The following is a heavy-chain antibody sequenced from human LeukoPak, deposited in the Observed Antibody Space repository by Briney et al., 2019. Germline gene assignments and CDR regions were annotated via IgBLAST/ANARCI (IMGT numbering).Heavy chain of an antibody. CDR1: GFTFDDYA. Sequence: PGRSLRLSCAASGFTFDDYAMHWVRQAPGKGLEWVSGISWNSGSIGYADSVKGRFTISRDNAKNSLYLQMNSLRAEDTALYYCAKGRAAAGIHWGQGTPVTVSS. J-gene: IGHJ4*02. D-gene: IGHD6-13*01. V-gene: IGHV3-9*01. CDR3: AKGRAAAGIH. CDR2: ISWNSGSI.